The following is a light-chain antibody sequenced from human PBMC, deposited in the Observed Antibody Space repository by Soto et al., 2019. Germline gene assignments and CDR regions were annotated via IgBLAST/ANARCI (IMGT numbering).Light chain of an antibody. CDR2: AAS. J-gene: IGKJ3*01. V-gene: IGKV1-12*02. CDR1: QGIISW. CDR3: RQVNSFPFT. Sequence: DIQMTQSPPSVSSPVGDRVTINCRTSQGIISWLARYQQAPGKAPNHLIYAASRLQSGVPSRFSGSGSRTDFTLTINSLQPDDFSTYYGRQVNSFPFTFGPGTKVEI.